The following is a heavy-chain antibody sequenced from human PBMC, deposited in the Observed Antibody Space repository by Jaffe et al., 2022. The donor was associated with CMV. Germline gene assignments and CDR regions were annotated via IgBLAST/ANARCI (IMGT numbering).Heavy chain of an antibody. V-gene: IGHV3-21*01. CDR2: ISSSSSYI. J-gene: IGHJ4*02. CDR1: GFTFSSYS. D-gene: IGHD6-6*01. Sequence: EVQLVESGGGLVKPGGSLRLSCAASGFTFSSYSMNWVRQAPGKGLEWVSSISSSSSYIYYADSVKGRFTISRDNAKNSLYLQMNSLRAEDTAVYYCARSPLFSSGYFDYWGQGTLVTVSS. CDR3: ARSPLFSSGYFDY.